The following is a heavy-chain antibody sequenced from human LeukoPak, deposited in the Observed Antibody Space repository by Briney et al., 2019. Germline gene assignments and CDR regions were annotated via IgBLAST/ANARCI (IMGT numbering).Heavy chain of an antibody. Sequence: QPGGSLRLSCAASGFTFSTFAMHWVRQAPGKGLEWLAVLSYDGSNNDYADSAKGRFTISRDNSKNTLYLQMNSLRAEDTAVYYCAKPIIGYYDSSGYSAFDIWGQGTMVTVSS. D-gene: IGHD3-22*01. CDR3: AKPIIGYYDSSGYSAFDI. CDR2: LSYDGSNN. CDR1: GFTFSTFA. V-gene: IGHV3-30-3*02. J-gene: IGHJ3*02.